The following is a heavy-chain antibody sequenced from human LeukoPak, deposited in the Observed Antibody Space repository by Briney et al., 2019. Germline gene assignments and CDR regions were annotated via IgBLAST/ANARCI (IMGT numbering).Heavy chain of an antibody. D-gene: IGHD5-12*01. CDR3: ARVAAGATIHNYYYSYMDV. CDR1: GFAFSTYS. CDR2: ITTTSTYI. J-gene: IGHJ6*03. Sequence: GRSLRLSCAASGFAFSTYSMSWVRQAPGKGLEWVSSITTTSTYIHYADSVRGRFTISRDNAENSLYLQVNGLRAEDTAVYYCARVAAGATIHNYYYSYMDVWGKGTTVTVSS. V-gene: IGHV3-21*01.